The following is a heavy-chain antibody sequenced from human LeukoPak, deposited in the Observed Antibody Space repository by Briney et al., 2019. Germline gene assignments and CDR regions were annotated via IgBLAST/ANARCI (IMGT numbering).Heavy chain of an antibody. D-gene: IGHD5-18*01. J-gene: IGHJ4*01. CDR3: ARRDTAMVLFDY. CDR1: GGSISSSNW. V-gene: IGHV4-4*02. Sequence: SETLSLTCAVSGGSISSSNWWTWVRQPPGKGLEWIGKIYHSGSTNYNPSLKSRVTISVDKSKNQFSLKLSSVTAADTAVYYCARRDTAMVLFDYWGQGTLVTVSS. CDR2: IYHSGST.